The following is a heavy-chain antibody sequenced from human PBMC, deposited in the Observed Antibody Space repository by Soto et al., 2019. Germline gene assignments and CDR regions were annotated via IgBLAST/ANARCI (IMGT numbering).Heavy chain of an antibody. Sequence: QVQLVQSGAEVKKPGASVKVSCKASGYTFTSYGISWVRQAPGQGLEWMGWISAYNGNTNYAQKLQGRVTMTTDTSKITAYIELWSLSSDATAVYYCARDDPIVVAGSDYYYYGMDVWGQATTVTVSS. CDR3: ARDDPIVVAGSDYYYYGMDV. CDR2: ISAYNGNT. CDR1: GYTFTSYG. V-gene: IGHV1-18*01. J-gene: IGHJ6*02. D-gene: IGHD6-19*01.